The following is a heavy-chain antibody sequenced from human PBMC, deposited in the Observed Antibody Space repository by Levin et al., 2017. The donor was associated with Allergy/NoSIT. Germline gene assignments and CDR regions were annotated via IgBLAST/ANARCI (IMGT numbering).Heavy chain of an antibody. Sequence: GGSLRLSCAASGFTFSSYAMHWVRQAPGKGLEWVAVISYDGSNKYYADSVKGRFTISRDNSKNTLYLQMNSLRAEDTAVYYCARVPTYYGSGSAYFDYWGQGTLVTVSS. J-gene: IGHJ4*02. CDR1: GFTFSSYA. CDR3: ARVPTYYGSGSAYFDY. CDR2: ISYDGSNK. V-gene: IGHV3-30*04. D-gene: IGHD3-10*01.